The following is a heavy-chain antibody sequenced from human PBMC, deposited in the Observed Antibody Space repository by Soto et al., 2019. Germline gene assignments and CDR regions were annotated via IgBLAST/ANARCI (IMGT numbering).Heavy chain of an antibody. Sequence: SVKVSCKASGGTFSSYAISWVRQAPGQGLEWMGGIIPIFGTANYAQKFQGRVTITADESTSTAYMELSSLRSEDTAVYYCAVDARGYSYGFDYCGQGTMVTVYS. CDR3: AVDARGYSYGFDY. CDR1: GGTFSSYA. CDR2: IIPIFGTA. J-gene: IGHJ4*02. D-gene: IGHD5-18*01. V-gene: IGHV1-69*13.